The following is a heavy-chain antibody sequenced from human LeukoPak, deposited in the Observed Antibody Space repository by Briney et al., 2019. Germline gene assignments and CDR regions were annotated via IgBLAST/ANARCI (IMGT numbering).Heavy chain of an antibody. D-gene: IGHD1-26*01. CDR1: GFTFAGYW. V-gene: IGHV3-7*01. J-gene: IGHJ4*02. CDR2: IKQDASEE. Sequence: LSGGSLRLSCAASGFTFAGYWVSWVRQPPGGGLEWVANIKQDASEEYYVDSVKGRFTISRDNAKNSLYLQMNSLRAEDTAVYYCVRDRGRASVDYWGQGTLVTVSS. CDR3: VRDRGRASVDY.